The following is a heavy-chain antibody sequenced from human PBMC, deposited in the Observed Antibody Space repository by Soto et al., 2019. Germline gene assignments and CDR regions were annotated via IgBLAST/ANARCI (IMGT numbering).Heavy chain of an antibody. J-gene: IGHJ4*02. V-gene: IGHV4-59*08. CDR3: AIQYCSGGSCTIDY. CDR1: GGYISSYC. CDR2: IYYSGST. Sequence: SETLSLTCTVSGGYISSYCWSWIRQPPGKGLEWIGYIYYSGSTNYNPSLKSRVTISVDTSKNQFSLKLSSVTAADTAVYYCAIQYCSGGSCTIDYWGQGTLVTVSS. D-gene: IGHD2-15*01.